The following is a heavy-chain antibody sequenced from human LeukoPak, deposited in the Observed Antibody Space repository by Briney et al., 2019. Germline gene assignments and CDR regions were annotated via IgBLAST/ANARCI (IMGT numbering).Heavy chain of an antibody. CDR3: ASSLNTVMISPYYFEY. J-gene: IGHJ4*02. CDR1: GFTFSDYY. V-gene: IGHV3-11*04. D-gene: IGHD5-18*01. Sequence: GGSLTLSCAASGFTFSDYYMTWIRQAPGQGLEWISYISDSGLTTYYAKSVRGRFTISRDNAKNSLPLSMNSLRAEDTAVYYCASSLNTVMISPYYFEYWGQENLGTVSA. CDR2: ISDSGLTT.